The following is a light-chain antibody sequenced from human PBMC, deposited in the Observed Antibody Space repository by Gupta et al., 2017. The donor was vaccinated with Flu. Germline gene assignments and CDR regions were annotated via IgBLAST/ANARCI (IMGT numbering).Light chain of an antibody. CDR2: EVS. Sequence: QSALTQPASVSVSPGQPITISCTASSSDIGSYKYVSWYQQYPGNAPKLIIYEVSYRPSGVSSRFSASKSGDTASLTISGLQAEDEADYYCSSFTDTSTLVVFGGGTKLTVL. V-gene: IGLV2-14*01. CDR1: SSDIGSYKY. J-gene: IGLJ2*01. CDR3: SSFTDTSTLVV.